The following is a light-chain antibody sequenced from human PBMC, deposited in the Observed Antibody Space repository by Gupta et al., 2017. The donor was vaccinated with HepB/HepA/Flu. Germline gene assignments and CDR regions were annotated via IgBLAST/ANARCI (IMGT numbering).Light chain of an antibody. CDR3: QQGYHWRT. V-gene: IGKV3-11*01. CDR2: DTS. CDR1: QSVNGF. J-gene: IGKJ1*01. Sequence: DIMLTQSPATLSLPPGERATLSCRASQSVNGFLAWYQQKPGQAPRLLIYDTSKRATGIPARFSGSGYLTDFTRTISGREDEDSDVFYGQQGYHWRTFGQGTKVEIK.